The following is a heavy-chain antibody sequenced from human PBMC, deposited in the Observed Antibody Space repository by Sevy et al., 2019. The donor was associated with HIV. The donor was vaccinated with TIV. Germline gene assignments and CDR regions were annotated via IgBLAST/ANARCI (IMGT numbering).Heavy chain of an antibody. CDR2: LKSKASGGTL. CDR3: TRGKGDQSIFDY. V-gene: IGHV3-49*04. J-gene: IGHJ4*02. CDR1: GFTFGDYA. D-gene: IGHD3-16*01. Sequence: GGSLRLSCAASGFTFGDYAMNWVRQAPGKGLEWVAFLKSKASGGTLHHAASVQGRFTISRDDSKNIAYLQLNDLKTEDTAVYYYTRGKGDQSIFDYWGQGALVTVSS.